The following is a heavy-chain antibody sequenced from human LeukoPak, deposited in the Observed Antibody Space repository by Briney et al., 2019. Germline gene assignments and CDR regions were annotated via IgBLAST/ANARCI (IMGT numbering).Heavy chain of an antibody. CDR1: GGSFSGYY. D-gene: IGHD4-17*01. V-gene: IGHV4-34*01. CDR2: INHSGST. CDR3: AREYYGDYFQYYFDY. Sequence: SETLSLTCAVYGGSFSGYYWSWIRQPPGKGLEWIGEINHSGSTNYNPSLKSRVTISVDTSKNQFSLKLSSVTAADTAVYYCAREYYGDYFQYYFDYWGQGTLVTVSP. J-gene: IGHJ4*02.